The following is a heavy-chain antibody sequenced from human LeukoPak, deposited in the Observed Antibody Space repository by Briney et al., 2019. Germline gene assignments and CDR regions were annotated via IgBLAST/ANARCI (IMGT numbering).Heavy chain of an antibody. CDR3: ASQLRYSSGWSGVVVYFDY. J-gene: IGHJ4*02. V-gene: IGHV4-4*02. D-gene: IGHD6-19*01. CDR1: GGSISSSNW. CDR2: IYHSGST. Sequence: SETLSLTCDVSGGSISSSNWWSWVRQPPGEGLEWIGEIYHSGSTNYNPSLKSRVTISVDKSKSQFSLRLSSVTAADTAVYYCASQLRYSSGWSGVVVYFDYWGQGTLVTVSS.